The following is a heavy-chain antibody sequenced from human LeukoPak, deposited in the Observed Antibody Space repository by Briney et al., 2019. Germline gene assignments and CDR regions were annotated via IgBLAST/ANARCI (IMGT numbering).Heavy chain of an antibody. J-gene: IGHJ6*02. CDR2: SYHRGST. Sequence: SETLSLTCAVSGVSINNYYWSWIRQSPGKGLEWIGWSYHRGSTSYNPSLKSRVAISVDTSKNQFSLRLSSVTAADTAVYYCIHDSPFYGMDVWGQGTTVTVSS. V-gene: IGHV4-59*12. CDR3: IHDSPFYGMDV. CDR1: GVSINNYY. D-gene: IGHD3-3*01.